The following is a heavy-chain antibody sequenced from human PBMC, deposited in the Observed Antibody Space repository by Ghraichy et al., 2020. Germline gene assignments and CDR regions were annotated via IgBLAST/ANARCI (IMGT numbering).Heavy chain of an antibody. CDR1: GYTFTSYA. J-gene: IGHJ4*02. CDR2: INAGNGNT. V-gene: IGHV1-3*01. CDR3: ARDGKGERSVYYYDSSGYYSY. D-gene: IGHD3-22*01. Sequence: ASVKVSCKASGYTFTSYAMHWVRQAPGQRLEWMGWINAGNGNTKYSQKFQGRVTITRDTSASTAYMELSSLRSEDTAVYYCARDGKGERSVYYYDSSGYYSYWGQGTLVTVSS.